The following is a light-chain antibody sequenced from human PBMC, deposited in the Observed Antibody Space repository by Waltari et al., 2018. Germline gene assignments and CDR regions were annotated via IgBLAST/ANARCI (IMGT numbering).Light chain of an antibody. V-gene: IGLV2-14*01. J-gene: IGLJ2*01. CDR3: SSHTSSSTLVV. CDR2: DVS. CDR1: SSDVGGYNY. Sequence: QSALTPPASVSGSPGQSITISCTGTSSDVGGYNYVSWYQQHPGKAPKLMIYDVSNRAAGVSNRFSGSKSGNTASLTISGLQAEDEADYYCSSHTSSSTLVVFGGGTKLTVL.